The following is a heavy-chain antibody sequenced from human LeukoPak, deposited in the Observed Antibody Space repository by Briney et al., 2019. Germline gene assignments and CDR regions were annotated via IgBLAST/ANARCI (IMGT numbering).Heavy chain of an antibody. D-gene: IGHD2-15*01. J-gene: IGHJ5*02. V-gene: IGHV1-2*02. CDR2: INPNSGGT. CDR1: GYTYTGYY. CDR3: AREVDIDWFDP. Sequence: ASVKVSCKASGYTYTGYYMHWVRQAPGQGLEWMGWINPNSGGTNYAQKFQGRVTMTRDTSINTAYMELSRLRSDDTAVYYCAREVDIDWFDPWGQGTLVTVSS.